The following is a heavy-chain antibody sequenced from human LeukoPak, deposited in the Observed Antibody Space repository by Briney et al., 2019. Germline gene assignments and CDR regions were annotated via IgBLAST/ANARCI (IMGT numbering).Heavy chain of an antibody. CDR1: GFTFSSYA. V-gene: IGHV3-23*01. J-gene: IGHJ4*02. CDR2: ISGSGGST. D-gene: IGHD4-17*01. Sequence: GGSLRLSCAASGFTFSSYAMSWVRQAPGKGLEWVSAISGSGGSTYYADSVKGRFTISRDNSKNTLYLQMNSLRAEDTAVYYCAKGHYGETSGYYFDYWGQGTLVTVSS. CDR3: AKGHYGETSGYYFDY.